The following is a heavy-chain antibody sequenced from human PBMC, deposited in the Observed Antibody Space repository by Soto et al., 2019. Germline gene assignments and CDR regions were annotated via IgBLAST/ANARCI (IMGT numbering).Heavy chain of an antibody. CDR2: INHSGST. J-gene: IGHJ4*02. CDR1: GGSFSGYY. CDR3: ARPNRGY. D-gene: IGHD3-10*01. Sequence: SETLSLTCAVYGGSFSGYYWSWIRQPPGKGLEWIGEINHSGSTNYNPSLKSRVTISVDTSKNQFSLKLSSVTAADTAVYYCARPNRGYWGQGTLVTVSS. V-gene: IGHV4-34*01.